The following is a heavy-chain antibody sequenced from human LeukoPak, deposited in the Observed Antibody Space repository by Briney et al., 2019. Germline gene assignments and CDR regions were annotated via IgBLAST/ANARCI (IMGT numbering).Heavy chain of an antibody. Sequence: SAKVSCKASGGTFSSYAISWMRQAPGQGLEWMGRIIPIFGTANYAQKFQGRVTITTDESTSTAYMELSSLRSEDTAVYYCARDQYSSGWYGDYWGQGTLVTVSS. J-gene: IGHJ4*02. CDR2: IIPIFGTA. D-gene: IGHD6-19*01. CDR1: GGTFSSYA. CDR3: ARDQYSSGWYGDY. V-gene: IGHV1-69*05.